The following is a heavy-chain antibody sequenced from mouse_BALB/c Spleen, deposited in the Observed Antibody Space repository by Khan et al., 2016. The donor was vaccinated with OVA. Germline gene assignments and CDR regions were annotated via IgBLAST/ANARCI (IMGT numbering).Heavy chain of an antibody. Sequence: EVELVESGGDLVKPGGSLKLSCAASGFTFSTYAMSWVRQTPDKRLEWVATINTGGDYIYYPDSVKGRFTISRGNAKNTLYLQMSSLRSEDTAMYYCARHNYGPFAYWGQGTLVTVSA. D-gene: IGHD1-1*01. V-gene: IGHV5-6*01. CDR3: ARHNYGPFAY. CDR2: INTGGDYI. J-gene: IGHJ3*01. CDR1: GFTFSTYA.